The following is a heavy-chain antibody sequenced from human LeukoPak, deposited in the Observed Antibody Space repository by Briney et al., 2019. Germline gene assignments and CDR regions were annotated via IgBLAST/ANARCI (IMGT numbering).Heavy chain of an antibody. CDR2: MSHSGYP. J-gene: IGHJ4*02. V-gene: IGHV4-34*01. CDR3: ARPRLLYGSRPILV. CDR1: GGSFSGYS. D-gene: IGHD3-10*01. Sequence: SETLSLTCAVYGGSFSGYSWTWIRQPPGKGLEWIGEMSHSGYPNYNPSLKSRVAISVDTSKNQFSHNQTSVTAADTAVYYCARPRLLYGSRPILVWGQGNLVTVSS.